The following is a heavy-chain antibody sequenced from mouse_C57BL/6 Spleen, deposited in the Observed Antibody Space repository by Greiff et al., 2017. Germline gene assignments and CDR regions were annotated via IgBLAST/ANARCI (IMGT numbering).Heavy chain of an antibody. Sequence: QVQLQQPGAELVMPGASVKLSCKASGYTFTSYWMHWVKQRPGQGLEWIGEIDPSDSYTNYNQKFKSKSTLTVDKSSSTAYMQLSSLTSEDSAVYYCARDYDGFDYWGQGTTLTVSS. CDR3: ARDYDGFDY. CDR2: IDPSDSYT. J-gene: IGHJ2*01. CDR1: GYTFTSYW. V-gene: IGHV1-69*01. D-gene: IGHD2-4*01.